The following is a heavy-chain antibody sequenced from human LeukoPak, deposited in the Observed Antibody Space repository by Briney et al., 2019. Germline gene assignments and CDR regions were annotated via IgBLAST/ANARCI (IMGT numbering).Heavy chain of an antibody. V-gene: IGHV4-34*01. J-gene: IGHJ4*02. CDR2: INHSGST. D-gene: IGHD3-3*01. CDR1: GGSFSGYY. Sequence: SETLSLTCAVYGGSFSGYYWSWIRQPPGKGLEWIGEINHSGSTNYNPSLKSRVTISEDTSKNQFSLKLSSVTAADTAVYYCARFGLFYYFDYWGQGTLVTVSS. CDR3: ARFGLFYYFDY.